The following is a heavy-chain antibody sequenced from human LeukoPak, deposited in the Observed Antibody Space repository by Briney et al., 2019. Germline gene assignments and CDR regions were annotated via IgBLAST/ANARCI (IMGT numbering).Heavy chain of an antibody. CDR1: GGSISSGTHL. CDR2: VSYSGTT. J-gene: IGHJ4*02. V-gene: IGHV4-39*02. CDR3: SRESGAFCPFGY. D-gene: IGHD1-26*01. Sequence: SETLSLTCTVSGGSISSGTHLWDWIRQPPGKGLEWIGSVSYSGTTYYNPSLKSRVTISVDTSKKQFSLKLSSVTAADTAVYYCSRESGAFCPFGYWGQGTLVIVPS.